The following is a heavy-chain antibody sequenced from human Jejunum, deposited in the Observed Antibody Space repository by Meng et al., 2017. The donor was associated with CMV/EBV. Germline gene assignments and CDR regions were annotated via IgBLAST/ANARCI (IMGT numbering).Heavy chain of an antibody. CDR3: ATRTPESGGYYYGVFDY. Sequence: GPLQESGPGLVKPSQTLSLTCTVSGGSISSGDYFWSWIRQPPGKGLEWIGYIYYSGSTYYNPSLKSRVTISVDMSKNQFSLKLNSVTAADTAVYYCATRTPESGGYYYGVFDYWGQGTLVTVSS. J-gene: IGHJ4*02. CDR2: IYYSGST. CDR1: GGSISSGDYF. V-gene: IGHV4-30-4*08. D-gene: IGHD3-22*01.